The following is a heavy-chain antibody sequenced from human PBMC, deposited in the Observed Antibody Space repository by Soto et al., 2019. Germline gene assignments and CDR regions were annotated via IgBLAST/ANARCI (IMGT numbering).Heavy chain of an antibody. J-gene: IGHJ4*02. D-gene: IGHD5-12*01. Sequence: GESLKISCKASGYSFTTYWIGWVRQMPGKGLEWLGIIYPGDSDTRYNPSFQGQVTISVDKSINTAYLQWSSLKASDTAIYYCARHPKYVSGYRYFDYWGQGALVTVSS. CDR2: IYPGDSDT. V-gene: IGHV5-51*01. CDR1: GYSFTTYW. CDR3: ARHPKYVSGYRYFDY.